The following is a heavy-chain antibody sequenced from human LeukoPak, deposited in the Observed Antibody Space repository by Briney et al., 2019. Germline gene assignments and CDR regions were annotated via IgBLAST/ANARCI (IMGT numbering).Heavy chain of an antibody. D-gene: IGHD2-15*01. CDR3: AKDLKGYCSGGSCSPFDY. J-gene: IGHJ4*02. V-gene: IGHV3-23*01. CDR2: VLGSGGST. Sequence: GGSLRLSCSTSGFTFSSYAMSWVRQAPGKGLQWVSTVLGSGGSTYYADSVKGRFTISRDNSKSTLFLQMNSLRAEDTALYYCAKDLKGYCSGGSCSPFDYWGQGTLVTVSS. CDR1: GFTFSSYA.